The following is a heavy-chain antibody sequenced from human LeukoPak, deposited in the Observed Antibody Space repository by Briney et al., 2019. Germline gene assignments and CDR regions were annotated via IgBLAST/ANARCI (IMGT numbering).Heavy chain of an antibody. Sequence: GGSLRLSCAASGFTFRTYAMSWVRQPPGKGLEWVSAISGSGGSTYYAESVKGRFTISRDNSKHTLYLEMNSLRAVDTAVYYCAKDFFDSSSCYYFDYWGQGTLVTVS. D-gene: IGHD2-2*01. CDR1: GFTFRTYA. CDR2: ISGSGGST. V-gene: IGHV3-23*01. J-gene: IGHJ4*02. CDR3: AKDFFDSSSCYYFDY.